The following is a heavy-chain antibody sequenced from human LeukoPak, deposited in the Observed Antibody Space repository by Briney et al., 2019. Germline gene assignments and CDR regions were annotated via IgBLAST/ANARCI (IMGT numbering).Heavy chain of an antibody. Sequence: SQTLSLTCTVSGGSISSGSYYWSWIPQPAGKGLEWIGRIYTSGSTNYNPSLKSRVTISVDTSKNQFSLKLSSVTAADTAVYYCAREGYDFWSGYYLGSYWGQGTLVTVSS. J-gene: IGHJ4*02. CDR2: IYTSGST. V-gene: IGHV4-61*02. D-gene: IGHD3-3*01. CDR1: GGSISSGSYY. CDR3: AREGYDFWSGYYLGSY.